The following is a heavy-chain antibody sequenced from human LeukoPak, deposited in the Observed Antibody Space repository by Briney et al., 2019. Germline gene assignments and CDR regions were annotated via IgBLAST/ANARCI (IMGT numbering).Heavy chain of an antibody. Sequence: ASVKVSCKASGYSFTNYYIHWVRQAPGQGLEWMGIINPSGGSATYAQNFQGRVTMTRDTSTSTVYMELSSLRSEDAAVYYCARERGGDCYFDYWGQGTLVTVSS. CDR2: INPSGGSA. CDR3: ARERGGDCYFDY. V-gene: IGHV1-46*01. CDR1: GYSFTNYY. D-gene: IGHD2-21*01. J-gene: IGHJ4*02.